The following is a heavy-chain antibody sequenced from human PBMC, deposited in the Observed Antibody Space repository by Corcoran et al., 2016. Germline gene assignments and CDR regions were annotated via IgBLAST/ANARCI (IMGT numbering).Heavy chain of an antibody. CDR1: GGSFSGYY. J-gene: IGHJ5*02. Sequence: QVQLQQWGAGLLKPSETLSLTCAVYGGSFSGYYWSWIRQPPGKGLEWIGEINHSGSTNYNPSLKSRVTISVDTSKNQFSLKLSSVNAADTAVYYWARGFFGVGYNWFDPWGQGTLVTVSS. CDR3: ARGFFGVGYNWFDP. D-gene: IGHD3-3*01. CDR2: INHSGST. V-gene: IGHV4-34*01.